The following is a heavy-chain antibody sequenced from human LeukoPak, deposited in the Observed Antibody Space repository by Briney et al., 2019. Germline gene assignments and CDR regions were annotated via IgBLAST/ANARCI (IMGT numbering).Heavy chain of an antibody. J-gene: IGHJ3*02. Sequence: ASVKVSCKVSGYTLTELSMHWVRQAPGKGLEWMGGFDPEDGETIYAQKFQGRVTMTEDTSTDTAYMELSSLRSEDTAVHYCATGLLNYDILTGYYHLPAFGIWGQGTMVTVSS. CDR2: FDPEDGET. D-gene: IGHD3-9*01. CDR1: GYTLTELS. CDR3: ATGLLNYDILTGYYHLPAFGI. V-gene: IGHV1-24*01.